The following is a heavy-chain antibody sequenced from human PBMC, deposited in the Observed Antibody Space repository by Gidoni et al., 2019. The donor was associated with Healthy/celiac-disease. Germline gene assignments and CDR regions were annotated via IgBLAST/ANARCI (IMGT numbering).Heavy chain of an antibody. CDR2: LNPSGCST. Sequence: QVQLVQSGAEVKKPGASVKVSCKASGYTFTSYYMHWVRQAPGQRLEWMGILNPSGCSTSYAQKFQGRVTMTRDTSTSTVYMELSSLRSEDTAVYYCAREGYTVTHDYWGQGTLVTVSS. CDR1: GYTFTSYY. V-gene: IGHV1-46*01. J-gene: IGHJ4*02. CDR3: AREGYTVTHDY. D-gene: IGHD5-12*01.